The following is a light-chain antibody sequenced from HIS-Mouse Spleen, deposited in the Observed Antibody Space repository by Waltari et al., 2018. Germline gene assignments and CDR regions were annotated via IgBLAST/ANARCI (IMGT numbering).Light chain of an antibody. CDR3: CSYAGSYTGV. J-gene: IGLJ1*01. CDR2: DVS. CDR1: SSNIGSNT. V-gene: IGLV1-44*01. Sequence: QSVLTQPPSASGTPGQRVTISCSGSSSNIGSNTVNWYQQHPGKAPKLMIYDVSTRPSGVPDRFSGSKSGNTASLTISGLQAEDEADYYCCSYAGSYTGVFGTGTKVTVL.